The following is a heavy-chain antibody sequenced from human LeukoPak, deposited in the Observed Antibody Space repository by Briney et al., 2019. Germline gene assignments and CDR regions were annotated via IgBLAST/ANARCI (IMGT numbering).Heavy chain of an antibody. CDR3: ARDSVDYYGSSYGMDV. J-gene: IGHJ6*02. Sequence: SETLSLTRTVSGGSISSYYWSWIRQPPGQGLEWIGYIYYSGSTNYNPSLKSRVTILVDTSKNQFSLKLSSVTAADTAVYYCARDSVDYYGSSYGMDVWGQGTTVTVSS. CDR2: IYYSGST. D-gene: IGHD3-10*01. CDR1: GGSISSYY. V-gene: IGHV4-59*01.